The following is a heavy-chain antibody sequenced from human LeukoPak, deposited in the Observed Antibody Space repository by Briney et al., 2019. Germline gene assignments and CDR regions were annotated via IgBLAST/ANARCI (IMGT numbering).Heavy chain of an antibody. D-gene: IGHD3-16*01. Sequence: PGRSLRLSCAASGFTFSSYAMHWVRQAPGKGLEWVAVISYDGSNKYYADSVKGRFTISRDNSKNTLYLQMNSLRAEDTAVYYCAKGASLFPYYFHYWGQGTLVTVSS. V-gene: IGHV3-30*04. CDR1: GFTFSSYA. CDR3: AKGASLFPYYFHY. CDR2: ISYDGSNK. J-gene: IGHJ4*02.